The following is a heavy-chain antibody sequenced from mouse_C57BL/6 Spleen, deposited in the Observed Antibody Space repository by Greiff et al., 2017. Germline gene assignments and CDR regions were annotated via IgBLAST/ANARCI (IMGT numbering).Heavy chain of an antibody. V-gene: IGHV5-6*01. CDR2: ISRGGSYT. D-gene: IGHD3-3*01. CDR1: GFTFSSYG. Sequence: EVKLVESGGDLVKPGGSLKLSCAASGFTFSSYGMSWVRQTPDKRLEWVATISRGGSYTYYPDSVKGRFTITRDNAKNTLYLQMSSLKSEDTAMYYCARHGDGGAWFAYWGQGTLVTVSA. CDR3: ARHGDGGAWFAY. J-gene: IGHJ3*01.